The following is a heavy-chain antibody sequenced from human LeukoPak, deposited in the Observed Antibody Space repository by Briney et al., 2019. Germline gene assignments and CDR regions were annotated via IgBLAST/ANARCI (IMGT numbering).Heavy chain of an antibody. CDR2: ISYDGSRK. D-gene: IGHD1-1*01. CDR1: RVSFSDYD. Sequence: GGSLRLSCRASRVSFSDYDMHWVRQAPGKGLEWVAMISYDGSRKHYGDSVKGRFTISRDNSESTLFLQMNSLRTDDTSVYFCAKYAYNWNAPDGFDMWGQGTMVIVSS. V-gene: IGHV3-30*18. J-gene: IGHJ3*02. CDR3: AKYAYNWNAPDGFDM.